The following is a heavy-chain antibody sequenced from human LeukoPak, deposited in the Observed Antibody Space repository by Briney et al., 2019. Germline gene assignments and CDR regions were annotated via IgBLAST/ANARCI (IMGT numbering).Heavy chain of an antibody. CDR3: ARGHQKTHYGGNSRLVASRFGFDY. CDR2: IYYSGST. V-gene: IGHV4-39*01. Sequence: SETLSLTCTVSGGSISSSSYYWGWIRQPPGKGLEWIGSIYYSGSTYYNPSLKSRVTISVDTSKNQFSLKLSSVTAADTAVYYCARGHQKTHYGGNSRLVASRFGFDYWGQGTLVTVSS. CDR1: GGSISSSSYY. D-gene: IGHD4-23*01. J-gene: IGHJ4*02.